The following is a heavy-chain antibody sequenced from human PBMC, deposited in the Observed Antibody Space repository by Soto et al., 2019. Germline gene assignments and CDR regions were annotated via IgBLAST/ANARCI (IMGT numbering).Heavy chain of an antibody. J-gene: IGHJ3*02. D-gene: IGHD1-1*01. Sequence: QPGGSLRLSCAASGFTFSNYAMTWVRQAPGKGLEWVSAITGGGTGTYYADSVKGRFTISRDNSKNTLYLQMNSLRAEDTAVYYCAKSFRWNDMMDSFDIWGQGTMVTVSS. V-gene: IGHV3-23*01. CDR2: ITGGGTGT. CDR3: AKSFRWNDMMDSFDI. CDR1: GFTFSNYA.